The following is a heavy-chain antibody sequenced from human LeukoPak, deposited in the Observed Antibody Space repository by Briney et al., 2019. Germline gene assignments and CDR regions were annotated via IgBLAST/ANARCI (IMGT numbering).Heavy chain of an antibody. D-gene: IGHD5-12*01. CDR2: IWYDGSNK. CDR3: ARDRYSGHGGYFDY. CDR1: GFTFSSYG. Sequence: GRSLRLSCAASGFTFSSYGMHWVRQAPGKGLEWVAVIWYDGSNKYYADSVKGRFTISRDNSKNTLYLQTNSLRAEDTAVYYCARDRYSGHGGYFDYWGQGTLVTVSS. V-gene: IGHV3-33*01. J-gene: IGHJ4*02.